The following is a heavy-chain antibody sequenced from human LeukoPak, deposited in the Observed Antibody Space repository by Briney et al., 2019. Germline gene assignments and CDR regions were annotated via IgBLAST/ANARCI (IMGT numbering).Heavy chain of an antibody. CDR3: ARDKGQWLVGDF. J-gene: IGHJ4*02. D-gene: IGHD6-19*01. Sequence: GGSLRLSCAVSGFTFSSYWMSWVRQAPGKGLEWVANIKQDGTEKYYVDSVKGRFTISRDNAETSLYLQMNSLRAEDTAVYYCARDKGQWLVGDFWGQGTLVTVSS. V-gene: IGHV3-7*01. CDR1: GFTFSSYW. CDR2: IKQDGTEK.